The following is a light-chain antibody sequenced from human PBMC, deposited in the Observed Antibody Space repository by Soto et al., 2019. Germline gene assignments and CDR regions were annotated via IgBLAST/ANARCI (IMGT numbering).Light chain of an antibody. CDR1: SSDVGGYDY. J-gene: IGLJ1*01. CDR3: SSYTGSSTDV. Sequence: QSVLTQPASVSGSPGQSITISCTGTSSDVGGYDYVSWYQHHPGKAPKLTIYEVSNRPSGVSNRFYGSKSGNTASLTISGLQAEDEAEYYCSSYTGSSTDVFGTGTKVTVL. CDR2: EVS. V-gene: IGLV2-14*01.